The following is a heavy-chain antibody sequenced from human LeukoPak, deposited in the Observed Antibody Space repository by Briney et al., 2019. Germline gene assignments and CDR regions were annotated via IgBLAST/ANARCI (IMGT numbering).Heavy chain of an antibody. CDR1: GFTFSSYW. Sequence: GGSLRLSCAASGFTFSSYWMSWVRQAPGKGLEWMGIIYPGDSDTRYSPSFQGQVTISANKSISTAYLQWSSLKASDTAMYYCARRIVGATISGWFDPWGQGTLVTVSS. V-gene: IGHV5-51*01. J-gene: IGHJ5*02. CDR3: ARRIVGATISGWFDP. CDR2: IYPGDSDT. D-gene: IGHD1-26*01.